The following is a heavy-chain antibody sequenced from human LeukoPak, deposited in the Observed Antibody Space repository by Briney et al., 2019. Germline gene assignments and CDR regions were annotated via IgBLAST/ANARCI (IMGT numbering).Heavy chain of an antibody. D-gene: IGHD3-22*01. V-gene: IGHV4-4*02. J-gene: IGHJ4*02. CDR3: ARDDSNGYYFDY. CDR1: GGSITSSNW. CDR2: ISHSGGT. Sequence: SETLSLTCAVSGGSITSSNWWSWVRQPPGKGLEWIGEISHSGGTHYNPSLKSRVTISVDKSNNQFSLRLSSVTAADTAVYYCARDDSNGYYFDYWGQGTLVTVSS.